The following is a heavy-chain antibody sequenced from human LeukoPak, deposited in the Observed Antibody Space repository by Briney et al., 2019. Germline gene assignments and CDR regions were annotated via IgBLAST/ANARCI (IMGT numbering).Heavy chain of an antibody. CDR1: GYTFTSYY. Sequence: ASVKVSCKASGYTFTSYYMHWVRQAPGQGLEWMGIINPSGGSTSYAQKFQGRVTMTRDTSTSQVYMELSSLRSEDTAVYYCARDLLSSSSWSDWFVPWGQGTLVTVSS. J-gene: IGHJ5*02. CDR3: ARDLLSSSSWSDWFVP. V-gene: IGHV1-46*01. CDR2: INPSGGST. D-gene: IGHD6-13*01.